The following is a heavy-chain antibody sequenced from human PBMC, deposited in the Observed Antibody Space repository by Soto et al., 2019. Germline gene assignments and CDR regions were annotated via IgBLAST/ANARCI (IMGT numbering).Heavy chain of an antibody. CDR1: GGTFSSYA. J-gene: IGHJ4*02. CDR3: ARDPYYYGSGSLWYYFDY. D-gene: IGHD3-10*01. CDR2: IIPIFGTA. V-gene: IGHV1-69*12. Sequence: QVQLVQSGAEVKKPGSSVKVSCKASGGTFSSYAISWVRQAPGQGLEWMGGIIPIFGTANYAQKFQGRVTITADESTSKAYMELSSLRSEDTAVYYCARDPYYYGSGSLWYYFDYWGQGTLVTVSS.